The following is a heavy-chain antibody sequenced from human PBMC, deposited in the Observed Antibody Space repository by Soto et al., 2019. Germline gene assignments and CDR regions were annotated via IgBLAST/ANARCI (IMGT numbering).Heavy chain of an antibody. D-gene: IGHD2-15*01. V-gene: IGHV1-69*13. Sequence: RASVKVSCKASGGTFSSYAISWVRQAPGQGLEWMGGIIPIFGTANYAQKFQGRVTITADESTSTAYMELSSLRSEDTAVYYCARVGKDTVIDAFDIWGQGTMVTVSS. CDR3: ARVGKDTVIDAFDI. CDR1: GGTFSSYA. CDR2: IIPIFGTA. J-gene: IGHJ3*02.